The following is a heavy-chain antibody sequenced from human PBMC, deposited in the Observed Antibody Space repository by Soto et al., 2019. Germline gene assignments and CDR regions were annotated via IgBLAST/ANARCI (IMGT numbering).Heavy chain of an antibody. Sequence: EVQLVESGGGLVQPGRSLRLSCAASGFTFDDYAMHWVRQAPGKGLEWVSGISWNSGSMGYGDSVKARFTISRDNATNSLYLHMNSLSAEDTALYYCAKAADGGWCPSTGMDVWGQGTTVTVSS. J-gene: IGHJ6*02. D-gene: IGHD6-19*01. CDR3: AKAADGGWCPSTGMDV. CDR1: GFTFDDYA. V-gene: IGHV3-9*01. CDR2: ISWNSGSM.